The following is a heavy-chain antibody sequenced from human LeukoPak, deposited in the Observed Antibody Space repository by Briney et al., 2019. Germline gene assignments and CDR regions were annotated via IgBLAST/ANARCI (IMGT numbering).Heavy chain of an antibody. Sequence: GGSLRLSCEASGFTVGSDSMSWVRQAPGKGLEWVSLIYNGDDTFYIDSVKGRFTISRDNAKNSLYLQMNSLRAEDTAVYYCARAPIAARTFDYWGQGTLVTVSS. CDR3: ARAPIAARTFDY. J-gene: IGHJ4*02. CDR2: IYNGDDT. V-gene: IGHV3-53*01. CDR1: GFTVGSDS. D-gene: IGHD6-6*01.